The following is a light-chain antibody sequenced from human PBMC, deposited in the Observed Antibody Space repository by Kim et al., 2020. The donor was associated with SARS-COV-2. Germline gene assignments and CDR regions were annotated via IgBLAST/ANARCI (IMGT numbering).Light chain of an antibody. J-gene: IGKJ1*01. CDR3: QHYKSYPWT. CDR1: QSISSL. CDR2: KTS. V-gene: IGKV1-5*03. Sequence: DIQMTQSPSTLSASVGDRVTITCRASQSISSLLAWYQQKPGKAPDLLIYKTSTLESGVPSRFSGSGSGTEFTLTISSLQPDDFATYYCQHYKSYPWTFGQGTKVEIK.